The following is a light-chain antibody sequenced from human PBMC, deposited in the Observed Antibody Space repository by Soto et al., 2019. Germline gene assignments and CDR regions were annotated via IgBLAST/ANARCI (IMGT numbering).Light chain of an antibody. V-gene: IGLV2-8*01. CDR1: SSDIGDYNS. J-gene: IGLJ1*01. CDR3: TSYAAGDNYV. Sequence: QSALTQPPSASGSPGQSVTISCTGTSSDIGDYNSVSWYQQHPAKAPKLIIYEVIKRPSGVPGRFSGSKSGNTASLTVSWLQAEDEADYYCTSYAAGDNYVFGNGTKVTVL. CDR2: EVI.